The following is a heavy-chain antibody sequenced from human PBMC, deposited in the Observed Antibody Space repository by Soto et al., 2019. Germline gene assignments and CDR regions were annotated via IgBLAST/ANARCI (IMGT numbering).Heavy chain of an antibody. D-gene: IGHD2-2*01. CDR1: GFSFSNYA. CDR2: VTGNADKT. J-gene: IGHJ4*02. Sequence: GGSLRLSCAASGFSFSNYAMTWVRQAPGKGLEWVPGVTGNADKTYYADSVKGRFTIFRDNSKNTLYLQMNSLRAEDTAIYYCARDCSSSSCSVWKYWGQGVLVTVSS. V-gene: IGHV3-23*01. CDR3: ARDCSSSSCSVWKY.